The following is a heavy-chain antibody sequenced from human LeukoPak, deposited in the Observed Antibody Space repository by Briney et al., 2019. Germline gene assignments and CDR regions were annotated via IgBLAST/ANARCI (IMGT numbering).Heavy chain of an antibody. Sequence: ASVKVSCKASGYTFTSYGISWVRQAPGQGLEWMGWISAYNGNTNYAQKLQGRVTMTTDTSTSTAYMELRSLRSDDTAVYYCARDPYHYDSSGYHHWGQGTLVTVSS. CDR3: ARDPYHYDSSGYHH. CDR2: ISAYNGNT. D-gene: IGHD3-22*01. J-gene: IGHJ5*02. V-gene: IGHV1-18*01. CDR1: GYTFTSYG.